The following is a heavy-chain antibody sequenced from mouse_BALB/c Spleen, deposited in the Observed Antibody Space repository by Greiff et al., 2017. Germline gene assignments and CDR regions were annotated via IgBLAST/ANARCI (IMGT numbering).Heavy chain of an antibody. CDR1: GYSITSGYY. V-gene: IGHV3-6*02. J-gene: IGHJ2*01. D-gene: IGHD2-1*01. CDR3: ARYGNYVGGY. CDR2: ISYDGSN. Sequence: ESGPGLVKPSQSLSLTCSVTGYSITSGYYWNWIRQFPGKKLEWMGYISYDGSNNYNPSLKNRISITRDTSKNQFFLKLNSVTTEDTATYYCARYGNYVGGYWGQGTTLTVSS.